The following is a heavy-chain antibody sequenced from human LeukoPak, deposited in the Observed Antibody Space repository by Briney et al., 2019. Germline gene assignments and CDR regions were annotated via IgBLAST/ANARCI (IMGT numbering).Heavy chain of an antibody. V-gene: IGHV1-2*04. D-gene: IGHD3-10*01. Sequence: ASVKVSCKASGYTFTGYYMHWVRQAPGQGLEWMGWINPNSGGTNYAQKFQGWVTMTRDTSISTAYMELSSLRSEDTAVYYCARDTMVRGVITRFFDYWGQGTLVTVSS. CDR2: INPNSGGT. J-gene: IGHJ4*02. CDR3: ARDTMVRGVITRFFDY. CDR1: GYTFTGYY.